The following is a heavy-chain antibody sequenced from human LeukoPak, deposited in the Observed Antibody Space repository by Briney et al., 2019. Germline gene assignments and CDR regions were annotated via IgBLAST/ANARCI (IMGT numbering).Heavy chain of an antibody. CDR3: ARASSWSVPFDY. D-gene: IGHD6-13*01. Sequence: PSETLSLTCAAYGGSFSGYYWSWIRQPPGKGLEWIGEINHSGSTNYNPSLKSRVTISVDTSKNQFSLKLSSVTAADTAVYYFARASSWSVPFDYWGQGTLVTVSS. CDR1: GGSFSGYY. CDR2: INHSGST. J-gene: IGHJ4*02. V-gene: IGHV4-34*01.